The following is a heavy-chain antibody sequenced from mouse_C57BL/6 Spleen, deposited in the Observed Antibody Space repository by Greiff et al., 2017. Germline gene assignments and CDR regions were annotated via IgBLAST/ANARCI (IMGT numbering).Heavy chain of an antibody. J-gene: IGHJ4*01. CDR2: ISSGSSTI. Sequence: EVKVVESGGGLVKPGGSLKLSCAASGFTFSDYGMHWVRQAPEKGLEWVAYISSGSSTIYYADTVKGRFPISRDNAKNTLFLQMTSLRSEDTAMYYCARKRGYGDAMDYRGQGASVTVSS. CDR3: ARKRGYGDAMDY. CDR1: GFTFSDYG. V-gene: IGHV5-17*01. D-gene: IGHD1-1*02.